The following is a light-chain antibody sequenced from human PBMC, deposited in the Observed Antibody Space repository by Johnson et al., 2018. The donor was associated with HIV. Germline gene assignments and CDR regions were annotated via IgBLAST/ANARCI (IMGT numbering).Light chain of an antibody. V-gene: IGLV1-51*02. J-gene: IGLJ1*01. CDR3: GTWGGV. CDR1: SSNIGNNY. Sequence: TQPPSVSAAPGQKVTISCSGSSSNIGNNYVSWYQQLPGTAPKLLIYENNKRPSGIPDRFSGSKSGTSATLGITGLQTGDEADYYCGTWGGVFGTGTKVTVL. CDR2: ENN.